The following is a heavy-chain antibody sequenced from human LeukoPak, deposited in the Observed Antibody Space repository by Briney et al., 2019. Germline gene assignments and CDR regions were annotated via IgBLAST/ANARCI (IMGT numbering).Heavy chain of an antibody. CDR2: INPSGGST. J-gene: IGHJ4*02. Sequence: ASVKVSCKASGYTFTSYYMHWVRQAPGQGLEWMGIINPSGGSTSYAQKFQGRVTMTRDTSTSTVYMELGSLRSEDTAVYYCARDHAVAVYIDYWGQGTLVTVSS. CDR1: GYTFTSYY. D-gene: IGHD6-19*01. V-gene: IGHV1-46*01. CDR3: ARDHAVAVYIDY.